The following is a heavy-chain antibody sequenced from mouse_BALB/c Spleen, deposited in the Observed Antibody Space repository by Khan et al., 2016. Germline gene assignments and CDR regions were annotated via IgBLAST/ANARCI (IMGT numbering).Heavy chain of an antibody. Sequence: VQLQQSGAELVKPGASVKLSCTASGFNIKDTYMHWVKQRPEQGLEWIGRNDPANGNSKYDPKFQGKATIIVDKSSNTAYLQLSSLTSEDTAVSYCARRGPIYYYGSSYGDWGKGTTLTVSS. V-gene: IGHV14-3*02. CDR3: ARRGPIYYYGSSYGD. D-gene: IGHD1-1*01. CDR1: GFNIKDTY. J-gene: IGHJ2*01. CDR2: NDPANGNS.